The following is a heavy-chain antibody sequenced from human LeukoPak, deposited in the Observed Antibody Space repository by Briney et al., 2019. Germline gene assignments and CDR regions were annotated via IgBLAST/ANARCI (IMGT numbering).Heavy chain of an antibody. J-gene: IGHJ3*02. V-gene: IGHV1-46*01. D-gene: IGHD3-10*01. Sequence: ASVKVSCKASGYTFTSYYMHWVRQAPGQGLEWMGIINPSGGSTSYAQKFQGRVTMTRDMSTSTVYMELSSLRSEDTAVYYCARAPPYYYGSGSYSHAFDIWGQGTMVTVSS. CDR3: ARAPPYYYGSGSYSHAFDI. CDR2: INPSGGST. CDR1: GYTFTSYY.